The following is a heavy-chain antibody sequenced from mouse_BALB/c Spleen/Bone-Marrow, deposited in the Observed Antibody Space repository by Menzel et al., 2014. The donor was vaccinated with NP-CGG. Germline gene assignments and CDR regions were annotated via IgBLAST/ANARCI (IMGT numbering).Heavy chain of an antibody. CDR2: IWAGGGT. J-gene: IGHJ4*01. CDR3: ARDPVYGNYDDMDY. D-gene: IGHD2-1*01. CDR1: GFSLTSYG. V-gene: IGHV2-9*02. Sequence: VQGVESGPGLVAPSQSLSITCTVSGFSLTSYGVHWVRQPPGKGLEWLGVIWAGGGTNYNSALMSRLSISKDNSKRQVFLKMNSLQTDDTAMYYRARDPVYGNYDDMDYWGQGTSVTVPS.